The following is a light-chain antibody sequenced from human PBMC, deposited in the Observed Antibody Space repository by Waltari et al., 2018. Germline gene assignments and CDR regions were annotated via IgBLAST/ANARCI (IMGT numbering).Light chain of an antibody. V-gene: IGLV2-23*01. J-gene: IGLJ3*02. Sequence: QSALTQPASVSGSPGQSIAISCPGTRSDVGRYNLVSWYQQHPGKAPKLLIYEDTNRPSGVSDHFSGSKSGNTASLTISGLQAEDEADYFCCSFVGSATWVFGGGTKLTVL. CDR3: CSFVGSATWV. CDR1: RSDVGRYNL. CDR2: EDT.